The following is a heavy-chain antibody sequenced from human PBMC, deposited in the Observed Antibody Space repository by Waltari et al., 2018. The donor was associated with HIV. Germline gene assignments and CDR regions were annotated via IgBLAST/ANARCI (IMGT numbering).Heavy chain of an antibody. CDR3: AKDRGLSV. J-gene: IGHJ6*02. CDR1: GFTFDDYA. Sequence: EVQLVESGGGLVQPGRSLRLSCAASGFTFDDYAMHLVRQAPGKGLEWVSGISWNSGSIGYADSVKGRFTISRDNAKNSLYLQMNSLRAEDTALYYCAKDRGLSVWGQGTTVTVSS. V-gene: IGHV3-9*01. CDR2: ISWNSGSI.